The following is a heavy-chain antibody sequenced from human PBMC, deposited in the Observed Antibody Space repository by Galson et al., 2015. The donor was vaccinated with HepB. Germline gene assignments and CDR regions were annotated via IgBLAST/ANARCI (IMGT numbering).Heavy chain of an antibody. J-gene: IGHJ4*02. CDR2: INEGGSDK. V-gene: IGHV3-7*01. Sequence: SLRLSCAASGFPFNTYWMTWVRQAPGKGLEWVANINEGGSDKNYVDSVKGRFIISRDNAKNSLYLQMNSLRADDTAVYYCATRGQAMADCGQGTLVTVSS. CDR3: ATRGQAMAD. D-gene: IGHD6-19*01. CDR1: GFPFNTYW.